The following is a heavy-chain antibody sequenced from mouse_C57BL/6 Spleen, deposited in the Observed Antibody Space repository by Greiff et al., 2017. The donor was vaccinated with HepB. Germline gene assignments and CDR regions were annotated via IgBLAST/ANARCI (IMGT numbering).Heavy chain of an antibody. D-gene: IGHD1-1*01. J-gene: IGHJ1*03. Sequence: QVHVKQSGAELARPGASVKLSCKASGYTFTSYGISWVKQRTGQGLEWIGEIYPRSGNTYYNEKFKGKATLTADKSSSTAYMELRSLTSEDSAVYFCARRMGITTVVNWYFDVWGTGTTVTVSS. CDR2: IYPRSGNT. CDR3: ARRMGITTVVNWYFDV. V-gene: IGHV1-81*01. CDR1: GYTFTSYG.